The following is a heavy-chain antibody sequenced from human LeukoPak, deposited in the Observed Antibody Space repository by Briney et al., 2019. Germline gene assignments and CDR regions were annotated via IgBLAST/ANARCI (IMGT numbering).Heavy chain of an antibody. CDR3: ARHGCSGGSCRVNWFDP. CDR2: IYYSGST. Sequence: SETLSLTCTVSGGSISSYYWSWIRQPPGKGLEWIGYIYYSGSTNYNPSLKSRVTISVDTSKNQFSLKLSSVTAADTAVYYCARHGCSGGSCRVNWFDPWGQGTLVTVSS. D-gene: IGHD2-15*01. J-gene: IGHJ5*02. CDR1: GGSISSYY. V-gene: IGHV4-59*08.